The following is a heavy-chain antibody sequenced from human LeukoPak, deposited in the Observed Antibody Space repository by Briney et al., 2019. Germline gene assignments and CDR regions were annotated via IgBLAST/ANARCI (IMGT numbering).Heavy chain of an antibody. J-gene: IGHJ4*02. CDR3: AAQRDPRPFDH. D-gene: IGHD5-24*01. CDR1: GYTFTSYD. V-gene: IGHV1-8*01. Sequence: ASVKVSCKASGYTFTSYDINWVRQATGQGLESMGWMNPNSGNTGYAQKFQGRVTMTRNTSISTAYMELSSLRSDDTAVYYCAAQRDPRPFDHWGQGTLITVSS. CDR2: MNPNSGNT.